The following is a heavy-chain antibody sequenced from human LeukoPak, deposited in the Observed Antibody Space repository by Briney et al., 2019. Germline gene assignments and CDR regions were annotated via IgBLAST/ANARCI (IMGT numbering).Heavy chain of an antibody. CDR3: ARAYSSGWYED. V-gene: IGHV4-39*07. CDR1: GGSISSSSYY. J-gene: IGHJ4*02. Sequence: TSETLSLTCTVSGGSISSSSYYWGWIRQPPGKGLEWIGSIYYSGSTYYNPSLKSRVTISVDTSKNQFSLKLSSVTAADTAVYYCARAYSSGWYEDWGQGTLVTVSS. D-gene: IGHD6-19*01. CDR2: IYYSGST.